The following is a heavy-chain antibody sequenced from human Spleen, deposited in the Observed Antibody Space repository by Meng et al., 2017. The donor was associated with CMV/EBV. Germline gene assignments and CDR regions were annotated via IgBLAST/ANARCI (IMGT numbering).Heavy chain of an antibody. V-gene: IGHV4-59*11. J-gene: IGHJ4*02. D-gene: IGHD4-11*01. CDR3: AGGASYRDFDY. CDR2: IYYSGFT. CDR1: GGSITNHY. Sequence: GSLRLSCTVSGGSITNHYWTWIRQPPGKGLEWIGYIYYSGFTKYSPSLKSRVVISIDTSKSQFSLNVNSVTAADTDFYYCAGGASYRDFDYWGQGTLVTVSS.